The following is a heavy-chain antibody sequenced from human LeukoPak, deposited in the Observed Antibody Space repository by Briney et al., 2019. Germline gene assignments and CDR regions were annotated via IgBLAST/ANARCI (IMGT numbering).Heavy chain of an antibody. V-gene: IGHV3-33*08. J-gene: IGHJ6*02. Sequence: GGSLRLSCAASGFTFSSYGMHWVRKAPGKGLGWVAVIWYDGSNKYYADSVKGRFTISRDNSKNTLYLQMNSLRAEDTAVYYCARMDFDWLSSYYYYGMDVWGQGTTVTVSS. CDR2: IWYDGSNK. CDR1: GFTFSSYG. CDR3: ARMDFDWLSSYYYYGMDV. D-gene: IGHD3-9*01.